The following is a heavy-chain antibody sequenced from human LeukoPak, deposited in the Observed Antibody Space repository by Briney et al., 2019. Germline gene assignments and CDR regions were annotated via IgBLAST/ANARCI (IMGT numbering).Heavy chain of an antibody. CDR3: ISSSTPMIRNYFDY. D-gene: IGHD3-10*01. Sequence: PGGSLRLSCAASGFTFSNAWMSWVRQAPGKGLEWVGRIKSKADGETTEYAAPVRGRFTISRDDSKNTLYLQMNSLETEDTAVYYCISSSTPMIRNYFDYWGLGTRVTVSS. CDR2: IKSKADGETT. J-gene: IGHJ4*02. CDR1: GFTFSNAW. V-gene: IGHV3-15*01.